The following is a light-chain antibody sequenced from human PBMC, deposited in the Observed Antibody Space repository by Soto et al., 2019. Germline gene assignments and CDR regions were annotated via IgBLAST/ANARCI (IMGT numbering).Light chain of an antibody. J-gene: IGKJ1*01. CDR3: QQYGSSPWT. V-gene: IGKV3-20*01. Sequence: GCTHSPYTLSLSPVERALLSCSVSQSASSSYLAWYQQKPGQAPRLLIYGASTRATGIPDRFSGSGSGTDFTLTISGLEPEDFAVYYCQQYGSSPWTFGQGSKVDIK. CDR1: QSASSSY. CDR2: GAS.